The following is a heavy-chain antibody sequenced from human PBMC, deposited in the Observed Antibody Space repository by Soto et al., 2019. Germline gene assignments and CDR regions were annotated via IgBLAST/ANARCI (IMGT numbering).Heavy chain of an antibody. J-gene: IGHJ6*02. Sequence: GGSLRLSCAASGFTFSSYGMHWVRQAPGKGLEWVAVISYDGSNKYYADSVKGRFTISRDNSKNTLYLQMNSLRAEDTAVYYCAKDRPVDFWSGYYYYYGMDVWGQGTTVTVSS. CDR1: GFTFSSYG. CDR3: AKDRPVDFWSGYYYYYGMDV. V-gene: IGHV3-30*18. CDR2: ISYDGSNK. D-gene: IGHD3-3*01.